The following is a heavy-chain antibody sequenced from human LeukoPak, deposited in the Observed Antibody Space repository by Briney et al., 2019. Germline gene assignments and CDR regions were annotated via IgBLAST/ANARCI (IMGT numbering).Heavy chain of an antibody. CDR1: GGSIRSVNYY. CDR2: IYYSGTT. CDR3: ARLEVVIFAINI. Sequence: SETLSLTCAISGGSIRSVNYYWAWIRQPPGKGLEWIGNIYYSGTTYYNPSLKSRVAVSVDTSENQFSLRLNSVTAADTAVYYCARLEVVIFAINIWGQGTLVTVSS. D-gene: IGHD2-15*01. J-gene: IGHJ4*02. V-gene: IGHV4-39*07.